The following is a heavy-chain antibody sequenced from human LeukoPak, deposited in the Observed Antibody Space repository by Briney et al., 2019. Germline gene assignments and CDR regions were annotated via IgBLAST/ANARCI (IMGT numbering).Heavy chain of an antibody. V-gene: IGHV3-23*01. D-gene: IGHD1-14*01. CDR1: GFTFRDFG. Sequence: SLRPSCAPSGFTFRDFGMNWVRQIPRKGLEWISHINGVGDSAHYADFVKGRFTICRDNSQNTLYVQITSLRPEDTAIYYCVKGPYNEGPALYSWGQETLVTVSS. CDR2: INGVGDSA. J-gene: IGHJ4*02. CDR3: VKGPYNEGPALYS.